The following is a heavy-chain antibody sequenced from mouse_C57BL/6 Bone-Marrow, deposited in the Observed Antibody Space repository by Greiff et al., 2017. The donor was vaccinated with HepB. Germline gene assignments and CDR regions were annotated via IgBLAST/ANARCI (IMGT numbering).Heavy chain of an antibody. CDR1: GFSLTSYA. Sequence: VKLMESGPGLVAPSQSLSITCTVSGFSLTSYAISWVRQPPGKGLEWLGVIWTGGGTNNNSALKSRLSISKDNSKSQVFLKMISLQTDDTARYYFSRNWYYGPDWYFDVWGTGTTVTVSS. V-gene: IGHV2-9-1*01. CDR2: IWTGGGT. CDR3: SRNWYYGPDWYFDV. J-gene: IGHJ1*03. D-gene: IGHD1-1*01.